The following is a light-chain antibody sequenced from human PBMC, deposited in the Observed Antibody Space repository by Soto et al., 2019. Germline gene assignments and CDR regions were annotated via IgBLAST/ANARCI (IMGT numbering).Light chain of an antibody. V-gene: IGKV3-11*01. Sequence: ELVLTQSSPTLPLSPGERATLSCRAIQGISNSLAWYQQKPGQAPRLLIYDASNRATGIPARFSGSGSGTDFTLTISSLEPEDLAVYDCQQRGEWPPGATFGQGTRLEIK. CDR2: DAS. J-gene: IGKJ5*01. CDR1: QGISNS. CDR3: QQRGEWPPGAT.